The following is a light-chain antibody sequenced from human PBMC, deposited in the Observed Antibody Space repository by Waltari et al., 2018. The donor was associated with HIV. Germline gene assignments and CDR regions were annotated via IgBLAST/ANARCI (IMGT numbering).Light chain of an antibody. Sequence: QSLLIQSPSVSATPGQAVTISCSGIHSNVGSHFVSWYQRRPDMAPPLVIYRDDERPSGVPARLSGSKSGTSASLTINGLRSEDDAEYYCAAWDDNLGGLFGGGTKVTVL. CDR2: RDD. CDR3: AAWDDNLGGL. J-gene: IGLJ2*01. V-gene: IGLV1-47*01. CDR1: HSNVGSHF.